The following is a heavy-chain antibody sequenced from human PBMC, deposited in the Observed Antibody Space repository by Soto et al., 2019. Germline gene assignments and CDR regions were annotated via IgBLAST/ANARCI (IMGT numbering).Heavy chain of an antibody. CDR3: AKDPNPYSSGWYAF. Sequence: GGSMRLSCGASEVTXSGYAMSWVRQAPGKGLEWVSAISGSGGSTYYADSVKGRFTISRDNSKNTLYLQMNSLRAEDTAVYYCAKDPNPYSSGWYAFWGQGTLVTVSS. J-gene: IGHJ4*02. D-gene: IGHD6-19*01. CDR1: EVTXSGYA. CDR2: ISGSGGST. V-gene: IGHV3-23*01.